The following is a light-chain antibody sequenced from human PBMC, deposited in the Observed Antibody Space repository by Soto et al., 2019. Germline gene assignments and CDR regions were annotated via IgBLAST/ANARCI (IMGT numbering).Light chain of an antibody. CDR3: QQYYSTPLT. V-gene: IGKV4-1*01. CDR2: WAS. Sequence: DIVMTQSPDSLAVSLGERATINCKSSQSVLYSSNNKNYLAWYQQKPGQPPKXLSYWASTQESGVPDRFSGSGSGTDFTLTISSLQAEDVAVYYCQQYYSTPLTFGGGTKVDIK. CDR1: QSVLYSSNNKNY. J-gene: IGKJ4*01.